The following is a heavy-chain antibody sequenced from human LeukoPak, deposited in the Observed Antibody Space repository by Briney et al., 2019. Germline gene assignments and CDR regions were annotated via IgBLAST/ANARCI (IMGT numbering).Heavy chain of an antibody. D-gene: IGHD3-10*01. J-gene: IGHJ4*02. CDR3: AKPFSFGSDSSYQAFDS. CDR2: FYTLDGLT. CDR1: GFIFSNCA. V-gene: IGHV3-23*01. Sequence: GGSLRLSCAASGFIFSNCAMSWVRQAPGKGLEWVSSFYTLDGLTNYAESVKGRFTISRDNSKNTLYLQMNSLTAEDTAVYYCAKPFSFGSDSSYQAFDSWGQGTLVTVSS.